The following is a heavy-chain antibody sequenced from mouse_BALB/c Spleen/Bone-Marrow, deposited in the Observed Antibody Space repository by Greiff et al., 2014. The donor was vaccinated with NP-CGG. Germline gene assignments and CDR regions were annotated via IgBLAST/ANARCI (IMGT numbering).Heavy chain of an antibody. CDR2: IWAGGST. J-gene: IGHJ2*01. V-gene: IGHV2-9*02. D-gene: IGHD1-2*01. CDR1: GFPLTSYG. Sequence: VQLQQSGPGLVAPSQSLSITCTVSGFPLTSYGVHWVRQPPGKGLEWLGVIWAGGSTNYNSTLMSRLSISKDNSKSQVFLKMNSLQTDDTAMYYCARYYYGFLDYWGQGTTLTVSS. CDR3: ARYYYGFLDY.